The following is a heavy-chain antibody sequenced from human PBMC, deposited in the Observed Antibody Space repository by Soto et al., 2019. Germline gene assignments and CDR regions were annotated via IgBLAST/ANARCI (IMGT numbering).Heavy chain of an antibody. CDR1: GFTFSSYA. V-gene: IGHV3-23*01. J-gene: IGHJ6*02. CDR3: AKSYGGNDYSMDV. D-gene: IGHD2-15*01. Sequence: PGGSLRLSCAASGFTFSSYAMRWVRQAPGKGLEWVSAFSGSGCTTYYADSVKGRFTISRDNSKNTLYLQINSLTAEDTAVYYCAKSYGGNDYSMDVGGQGTTVTVSS. CDR2: FSGSGCTT.